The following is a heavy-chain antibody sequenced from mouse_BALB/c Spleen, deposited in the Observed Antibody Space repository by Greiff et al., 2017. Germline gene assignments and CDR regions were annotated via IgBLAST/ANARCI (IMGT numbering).Heavy chain of an antibody. V-gene: IGHV5-6-5*01. CDR2: ISSGGST. Sequence: EVKLMESGGGLVKPGGSLKLSCAASGFTFSDYYMYWVRQTPEKRLEWVASISSGGSTYYPDSVKGRFTISRDNARNILYLQMSSLRSEDTAMYYCARRYYGLYYFDYWGQGTTLTVSS. D-gene: IGHD1-2*01. CDR3: ARRYYGLYYFDY. J-gene: IGHJ2*01. CDR1: GFTFSDYY.